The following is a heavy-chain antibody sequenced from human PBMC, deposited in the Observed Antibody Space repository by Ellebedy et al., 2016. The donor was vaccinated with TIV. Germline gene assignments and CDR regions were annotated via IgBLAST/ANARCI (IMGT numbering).Heavy chain of an antibody. CDR2: LNSDGSGS. CDR3: AKDLPQDYIWGSYRYGAFDI. CDR1: GFTFGDYW. V-gene: IGHV3-74*01. J-gene: IGHJ3*02. D-gene: IGHD3-16*02. Sequence: GESLKISXGASGFTFGDYWMHWVRQAPGEGLVWVSRLNSDGSGSSYADSVKGRFTISRDNSKNTLFLQMNSLRAEDTAVYYCAKDLPQDYIWGSYRYGAFDIWGQGTMVTVSS.